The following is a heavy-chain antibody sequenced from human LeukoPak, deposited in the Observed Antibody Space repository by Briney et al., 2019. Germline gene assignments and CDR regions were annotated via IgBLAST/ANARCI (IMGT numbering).Heavy chain of an antibody. CDR3: ARDWLAGNPYHAFDL. D-gene: IGHD3-22*01. V-gene: IGHV3-7*01. J-gene: IGHJ3*01. CDR2: RKEDGSEE. CDR1: GFIFSSYC. Sequence: GGCLRLSCAASGFIFSSYCMTWARQPRGKGLECVANRKEDGSEEYYVHSVKGRFSISRDNAKNSLHLQMNSLRAEDTAVYYCARDWLAGNPYHAFDLWGKGTMVTVSS.